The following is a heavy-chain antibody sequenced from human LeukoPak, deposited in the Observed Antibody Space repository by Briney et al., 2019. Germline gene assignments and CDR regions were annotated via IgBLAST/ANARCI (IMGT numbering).Heavy chain of an antibody. Sequence: SETLSLTCAVYGGSFSGYYWSWIRQPPGKGLEWIGEINHSGSTNYNPSLKSRVTISVDTSKNQFSQKLSSVTAADTAVYYCARGPHYDFWSGSYYYGMDVWGQGTTVTVSS. CDR1: GGSFSGYY. CDR3: ARGPHYDFWSGSYYYGMDV. D-gene: IGHD3-3*01. V-gene: IGHV4-34*01. J-gene: IGHJ6*02. CDR2: INHSGST.